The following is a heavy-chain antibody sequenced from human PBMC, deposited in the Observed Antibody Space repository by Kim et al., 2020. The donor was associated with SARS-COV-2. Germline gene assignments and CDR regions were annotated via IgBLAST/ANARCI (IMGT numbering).Heavy chain of an antibody. D-gene: IGHD5-18*01. CDR2: IYYRGST. J-gene: IGHJ4*02. CDR3: ASTRGYSYGLPY. CDR1: GGSISSGDYS. Sequence: SETLSLTCAVSGGSISSGDYSWSWIRQPPGKGLEWIGNIYYRGSTFYNPSLKSRVTISVDTSKNQFSLKLSSVTAADTAVYYCASTRGYSYGLPYWGQGT. V-gene: IGHV4-30-2*01.